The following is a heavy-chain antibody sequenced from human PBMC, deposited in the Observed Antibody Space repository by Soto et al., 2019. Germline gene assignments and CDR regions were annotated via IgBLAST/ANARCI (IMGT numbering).Heavy chain of an antibody. D-gene: IGHD5-18*01. V-gene: IGHV3-23*01. CDR2: ISGSGGST. Sequence: PGGSLRLSCAASGFTFSSYAMSWVRQAPGKGLEWVSAISGSGGSTYYADSVKGRFTISRDNSKNTLYLQMNSLRAEDTAVYYSATPVEMATADDYWGQGTLVTVSS. CDR1: GFTFSSYA. J-gene: IGHJ4*02. CDR3: ATPVEMATADDY.